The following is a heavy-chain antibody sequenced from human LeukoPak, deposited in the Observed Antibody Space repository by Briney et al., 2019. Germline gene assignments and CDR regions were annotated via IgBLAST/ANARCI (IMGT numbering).Heavy chain of an antibody. CDR2: IYHSGST. J-gene: IGHJ3*02. CDR1: GGSISSGGYS. CDR3: ARGQITMVRGVIITHDAFDI. D-gene: IGHD3-10*01. V-gene: IGHV4-30-2*01. Sequence: PSQTLSLTCAVSGGSISSGGYSWSWIWQPPGKGLEWIGYIYHSGSTYYNPSLKSRVTISVDRSKNQFSLKLSSVTAADTAVYYCARGQITMVRGVIITHDAFDIWGQGTMVTVSS.